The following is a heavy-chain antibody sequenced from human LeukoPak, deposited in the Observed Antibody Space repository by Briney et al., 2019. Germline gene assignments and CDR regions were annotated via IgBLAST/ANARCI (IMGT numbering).Heavy chain of an antibody. J-gene: IGHJ4*02. CDR2: ISYDGSNK. CDR1: GFTFSSYG. V-gene: IGHV3-30*18. Sequence: PGGSLRLSCAASGFTFSSYGMHWVRQAPGKGLEWVAVISYDGSNKYYADSVKGRFTISRDNSKNTLYLQMNSLRAEDTAVYYCAKDRGSSWYFDYWGQRTLVTVSS. D-gene: IGHD6-13*01. CDR3: AKDRGSSWYFDY.